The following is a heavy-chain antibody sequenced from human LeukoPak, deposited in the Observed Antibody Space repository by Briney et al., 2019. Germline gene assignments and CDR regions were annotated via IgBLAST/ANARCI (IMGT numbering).Heavy chain of an antibody. V-gene: IGHV3-30*04. CDR3: ARCIVVIPVVRGGGYYGMDV. CDR2: ISPGGSSE. Sequence: GGPLSLPCAVSGFTLNIYSMHWVRQAPGKGLEWVAVISPGGSSENYAASVRGRFTISRDNAKKTLYLQLNSLRPEDTAVYYCARCIVVIPVVRGGGYYGMDVWGQGPTVTVSS. D-gene: IGHD2-2*01. CDR1: GFTLNIYS. J-gene: IGHJ6*02.